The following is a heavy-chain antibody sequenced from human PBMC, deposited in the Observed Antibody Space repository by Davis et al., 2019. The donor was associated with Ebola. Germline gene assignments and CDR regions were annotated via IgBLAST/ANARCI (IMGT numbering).Heavy chain of an antibody. CDR1: GYTFTSYD. Sequence: ASVKVSCKASGYTFTSYDINWVRQATGQGLEWMGWMNPNSGNTGYAQKFQGRVTMTEDTSTDTAYMELSSLRSEDTAVYYCATVRIYYYGMDVWGQGTTVTVSS. CDR3: ATVRIYYYGMDV. V-gene: IGHV1-8*02. D-gene: IGHD1-14*01. CDR2: MNPNSGNT. J-gene: IGHJ6*02.